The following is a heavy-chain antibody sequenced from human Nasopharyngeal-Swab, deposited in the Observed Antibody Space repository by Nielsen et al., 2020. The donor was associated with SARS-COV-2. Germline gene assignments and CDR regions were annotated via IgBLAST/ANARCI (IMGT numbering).Heavy chain of an antibody. CDR2: IYYSGST. J-gene: IGHJ3*02. Sequence: WIRQPPGKGLEWIGSIYYSGSTYYNPSLKSRVTISVDTSKNQFSLKLSSVTAADTAVYYCASNSMVLYPTSGAFDIWGQGTMVTASS. V-gene: IGHV4-39*01. D-gene: IGHD3-10*01. CDR3: ASNSMVLYPTSGAFDI.